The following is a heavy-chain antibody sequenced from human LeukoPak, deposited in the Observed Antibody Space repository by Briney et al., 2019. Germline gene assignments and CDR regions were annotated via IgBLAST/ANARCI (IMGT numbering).Heavy chain of an antibody. V-gene: IGHV3-30*18. CDR2: ISYDGSNK. D-gene: IGHD3-10*01. CDR1: GFTFSSYG. J-gene: IGHJ4*02. Sequence: GRSLRLSCAASGFTFSSYGMQWVRQAPGKGLEWVAVISYDGSNKYYADSVKGRFTISRDNSKNTLYLQMNSLRAEDTAVYYCAKDGGSGSYQIGYYFDYWGQGTLVTVSS. CDR3: AKDGGSGSYQIGYYFDY.